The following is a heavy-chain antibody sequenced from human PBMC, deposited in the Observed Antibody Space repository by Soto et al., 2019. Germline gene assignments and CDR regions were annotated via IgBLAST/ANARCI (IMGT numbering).Heavy chain of an antibody. CDR2: IKQDGSEK. D-gene: IGHD7-27*01. CDR1: GFTFSSYW. Sequence: GGSLRLSCAASGFTFSSYWMSWVRQAPGKGLEWVANIKQDGSEKYYVDSVKGRFTISRDNAKNSLYLRMNSLRAEDTAVDYGARVNWVWDYWGQGTRVTVSA. J-gene: IGHJ4*02. CDR3: ARVNWVWDY. V-gene: IGHV3-7*01.